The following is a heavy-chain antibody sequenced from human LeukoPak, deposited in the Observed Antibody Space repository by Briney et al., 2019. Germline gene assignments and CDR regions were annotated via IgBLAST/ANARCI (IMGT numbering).Heavy chain of an antibody. V-gene: IGHV3-21*01. CDR1: GFTFSSYS. D-gene: IGHD2-21*02. CDR2: ISSSSSYI. Sequence: GGSPRLSCAASGFTFSSYSMNWVRQAPGKGLEWVSSISSSSSYIYYADSVKGRFTISRDNAKNSLYLQMNSLRAEDTAVYYCARGMGTDYYCYYGMDVWGQGTTVTVSS. CDR3: ARGMGTDYYCYYGMDV. J-gene: IGHJ6*02.